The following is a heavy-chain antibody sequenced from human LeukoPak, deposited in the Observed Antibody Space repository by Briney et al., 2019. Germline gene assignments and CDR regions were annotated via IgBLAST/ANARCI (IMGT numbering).Heavy chain of an antibody. D-gene: IGHD6-19*01. CDR3: ARRSGIAVAGAFDY. V-gene: IGHV3-74*01. CDR1: GFTFSDYW. J-gene: IGHJ4*02. Sequence: GGSLRLSCAASGFTFSDYWMHWVRHAPGKGLVWVSRIKSDGGLTNYADSVKGRFTISRDNSKNTLYLQMNSLRAEDTAVYYCARRSGIAVAGAFDYWGQGTLVTVSS. CDR2: IKSDGGLT.